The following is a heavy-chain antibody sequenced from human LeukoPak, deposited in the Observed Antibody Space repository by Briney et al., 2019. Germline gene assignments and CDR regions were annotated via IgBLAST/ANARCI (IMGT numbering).Heavy chain of an antibody. V-gene: IGHV1-2*02. CDR2: INPNSGGT. Sequence: ASVKVSCKASGYTFTSYYMHWVRQAPGQGLEWMGWINPNSGGTNYAQKFQGRVTMTRDTSISTAYMELSRLRSDDTAVYYCARGGYYGSGNDFRFDPWGQGTLVTVSS. D-gene: IGHD3-10*01. CDR3: ARGGYYGSGNDFRFDP. CDR1: GYTFTSYY. J-gene: IGHJ5*02.